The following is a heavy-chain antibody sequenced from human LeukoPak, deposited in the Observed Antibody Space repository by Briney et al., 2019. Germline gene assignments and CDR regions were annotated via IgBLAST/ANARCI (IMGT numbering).Heavy chain of an antibody. J-gene: IGHJ3*02. Sequence: GGSLRLSCAASGFIFSSYGMHWVRQAPDKGLEWVAFIRYDGSRKYYADSVKGRFTISRDNSKNTLYLQMNSLRAEDTAMYYCAKVSLNMVNDAFDTTGQRAMGSVSS. CDR3: AKVSLNMVNDAFDT. CDR2: IRYDGSRK. V-gene: IGHV3-30*02. D-gene: IGHD4/OR15-4a*01. CDR1: GFIFSSYG.